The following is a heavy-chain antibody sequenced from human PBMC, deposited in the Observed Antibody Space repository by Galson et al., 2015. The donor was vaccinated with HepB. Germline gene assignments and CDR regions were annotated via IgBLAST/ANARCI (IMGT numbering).Heavy chain of an antibody. J-gene: IGHJ5*02. CDR1: GFTFSSYW. Sequence: SLRLSCAASGFTFSSYWMNWVRQAPGKGLEWVAHINQDGSSKYYVDSVKGRFTISRDDSRDTLYLQMNNLKTEDTGLYFCTTAPLHPFSWGQGILVTVSS. CDR2: INQDGSSK. CDR3: TTAPLHPFS. V-gene: IGHV3-7*03. D-gene: IGHD2/OR15-2a*01.